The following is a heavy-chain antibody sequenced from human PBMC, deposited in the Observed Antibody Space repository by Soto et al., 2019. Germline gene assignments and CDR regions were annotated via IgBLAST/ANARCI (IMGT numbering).Heavy chain of an antibody. CDR2: IYWSDDK. D-gene: IGHD3-16*01. CDR1: GFSLRTTGVG. Sequence: QITLKESGPALVEPTQTRTLTCTYSGFSLRTTGVGVGWIRQPPGKALEWLGIIYWSDDKRYSPSLKNRFTLTRDISKSQVVLTMTNMDPVDTATYYCAHTWGLPFDYWGQGTLVIVSS. CDR3: AHTWGLPFDY. J-gene: IGHJ4*02. V-gene: IGHV2-5*01.